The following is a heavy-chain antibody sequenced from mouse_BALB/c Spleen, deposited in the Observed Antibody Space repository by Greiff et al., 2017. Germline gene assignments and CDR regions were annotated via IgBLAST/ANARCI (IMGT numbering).Heavy chain of an antibody. D-gene: IGHD2-14*01. CDR2: IWSGGST. Sequence: VQVVESGPGLVQPSQSLSITCTVSGFSLTSYGVHWVRQSPGKGLEWLGVIWSGGSTDYNAAFISRLSISKDNSKSQVFFKMNSLQANDTAIYYCARKDRYDGPYFDYWGQGTTLTVSS. J-gene: IGHJ2*01. V-gene: IGHV2-2*02. CDR1: GFSLTSYG. CDR3: ARKDRYDGPYFDY.